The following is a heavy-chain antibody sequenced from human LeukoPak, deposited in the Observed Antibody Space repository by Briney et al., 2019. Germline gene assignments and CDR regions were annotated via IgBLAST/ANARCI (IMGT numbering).Heavy chain of an antibody. CDR3: AKDSPPAAIRRHYYYYMDV. CDR1: GFTFSSYG. J-gene: IGHJ6*03. V-gene: IGHV3-30*02. D-gene: IGHD2-2*02. Sequence: GGSLRLSCAASGFTFSSYGMHWVRQAPGKGLEWVAFIRYDGSNKYYADSVKGRFTISRDNSKNTLYLQMNSLRAEDTAVYYCAKDSPPAAIRRHYYYYMDVWGKGTTVTVSS. CDR2: IRYDGSNK.